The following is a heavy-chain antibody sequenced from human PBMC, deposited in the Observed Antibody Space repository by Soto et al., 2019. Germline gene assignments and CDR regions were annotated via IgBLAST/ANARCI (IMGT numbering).Heavy chain of an antibody. CDR3: ARERGWNHHGMDV. CDR2: IYSGGST. CDR1: GFTVSSNY. V-gene: IGHV3-66*01. J-gene: IGHJ6*02. D-gene: IGHD1-1*01. Sequence: PGGSLRLSCAASGFTVSSNYMSWVRQAPGKGLEWVSVIYSGGSTYYADSVKGRFTISRDNSKNTLYLQMNSLRAEDTAVYYCARERGWNHHGMDVWGQGTTVNVSS.